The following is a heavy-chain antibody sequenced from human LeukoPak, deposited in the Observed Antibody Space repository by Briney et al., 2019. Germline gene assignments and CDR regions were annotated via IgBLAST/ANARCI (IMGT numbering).Heavy chain of an antibody. CDR2: ISSSSSYI. CDR1: GFTFSSYS. D-gene: IGHD2-2*01. Sequence: GGSLRLSCAASGFTFSSYSMNWVRQAPGKGLEWVSSISSSSSYIYYADSVKGRFTISRDNAKNSLYLQMNSLRAEDTAVYYCARDSGYCSSTSCYGGIDYWGQGTLVTVSS. V-gene: IGHV3-21*01. J-gene: IGHJ4*02. CDR3: ARDSGYCSSTSCYGGIDY.